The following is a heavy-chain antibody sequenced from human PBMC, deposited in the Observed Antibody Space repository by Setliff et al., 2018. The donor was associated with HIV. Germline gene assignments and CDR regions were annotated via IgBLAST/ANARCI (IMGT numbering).Heavy chain of an antibody. J-gene: IGHJ4*02. CDR3: AREAYDVLTPHAHIDY. V-gene: IGHV3-20*04. CDR1: GFTFDDFG. Sequence: PWGSLRLSCAASGFTFDDFGMTWVRQRPGKGLEWVSGINWNGAITDYADSVKGRFAISRDNAKNSLHLQMNSLRAEDAAFYYCAREAYDVLTPHAHIDYWGQGVLVTVSS. CDR2: INWNGAIT. D-gene: IGHD3-9*01.